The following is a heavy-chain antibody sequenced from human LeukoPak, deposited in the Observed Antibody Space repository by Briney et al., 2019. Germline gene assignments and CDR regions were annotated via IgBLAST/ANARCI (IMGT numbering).Heavy chain of an antibody. V-gene: IGHV3-23*01. Sequence: GGSLRLSCEASGFTFSTYTMTWVRQAPGKGLECVSTIDGRGADTYYADSVKGRFTISRDNSRNTVYLQMNSLRADDTAVYYCAKDRAGTPWADWGQGTLVTVSS. CDR1: GFTFSTYT. CDR2: IDGRGADT. D-gene: IGHD1-1*01. CDR3: AKDRAGTPWAD. J-gene: IGHJ4*02.